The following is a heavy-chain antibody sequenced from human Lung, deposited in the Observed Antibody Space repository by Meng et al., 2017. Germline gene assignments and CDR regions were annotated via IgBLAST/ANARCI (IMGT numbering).Heavy chain of an antibody. CDR2: INHSGST. CDR3: ARGPTTMAHDLDY. J-gene: IGHJ4*02. V-gene: IGHV4-34*01. CDR1: GESLSDFD. D-gene: IGHD4-11*01. Sequence: QVRLQKWGAGLFKASDTLSLSCVVPGESLSDFDWSWIRQPAGKGLEWIGEINHSGSTNSNPSLESRATIAVDTSQNNLSPKLSSVTAADSAVYYCARGPTTMAHDLDYWGQGTLVTVSS.